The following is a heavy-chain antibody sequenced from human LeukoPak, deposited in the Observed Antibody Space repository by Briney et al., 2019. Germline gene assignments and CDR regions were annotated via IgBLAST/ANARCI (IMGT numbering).Heavy chain of an antibody. CDR1: GFTFSSYW. Sequence: PGGSLRLSCAASGFTFSSYWMSWVRQAPGKGLEWVSAISGSGGSTYYADSVKGRFTISRDNSKNTLYLQMNSLRAEDTAVYYCAKDLSGIAVAGPIDYWGQGTLVTVSS. V-gene: IGHV3-23*01. D-gene: IGHD6-19*01. CDR2: ISGSGGST. J-gene: IGHJ4*02. CDR3: AKDLSGIAVAGPIDY.